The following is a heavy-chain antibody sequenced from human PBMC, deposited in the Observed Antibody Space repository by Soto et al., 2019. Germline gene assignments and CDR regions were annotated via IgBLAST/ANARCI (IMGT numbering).Heavy chain of an antibody. CDR2: IWYDGSNK. V-gene: IGHV3-33*01. CDR3: AREGIAARYYFDY. Sequence: PGGSLRLSCAASGFTFSSYGMHWVRQAPGKGLEWVAVIWYDGSNKYYADSVKGRFTISRDNSKNTLYLQMNSLRAEDTAVYYCAREGIAARYYFDYWGQGTLVTVSS. CDR1: GFTFSSYG. D-gene: IGHD6-6*01. J-gene: IGHJ4*02.